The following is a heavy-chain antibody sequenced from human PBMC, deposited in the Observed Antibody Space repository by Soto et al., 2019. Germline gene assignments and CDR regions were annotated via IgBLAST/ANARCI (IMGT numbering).Heavy chain of an antibody. Sequence: PGGSLRLSCAASGFTFSNSGMHWVRQTPGKGLEWVAVIWNDGTNKYYADSVKGRFTISRDNSKTTLYLQMNSLRAEDTAVYYCARDNWNYVSAFDIWGQGTMVTVS. D-gene: IGHD1-7*01. V-gene: IGHV3-33*08. CDR2: IWNDGTNK. CDR1: GFTFSNSG. CDR3: ARDNWNYVSAFDI. J-gene: IGHJ3*02.